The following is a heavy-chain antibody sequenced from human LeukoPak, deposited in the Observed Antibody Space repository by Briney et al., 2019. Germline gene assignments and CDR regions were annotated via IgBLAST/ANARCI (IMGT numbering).Heavy chain of an antibody. J-gene: IGHJ3*02. CDR1: GGSISSYY. CDR2: SYYSGST. V-gene: IGHV4-59*08. D-gene: IGHD6-6*01. CDR3: ARQSIAARRAFDI. Sequence: PSETLSLTCSVSGGSISSYYWSWIRQPPRKGLEYTGYSYYSGSTDYNPSLKSRVTISVDTSNQFSLMLTSVTAADTAVYYCARQSIAARRAFDIWGQGTMVTVSS.